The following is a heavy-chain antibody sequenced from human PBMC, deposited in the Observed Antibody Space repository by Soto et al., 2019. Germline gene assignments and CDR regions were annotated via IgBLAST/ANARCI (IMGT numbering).Heavy chain of an antibody. CDR1: GFTVSSNY. Sequence: EVQLVESGGGLVQPGGSLRLSCAASGFTVSSNYMSWVRQAPGKGLEWVSVIYSGGSTYYADSVKGRFTISRDNSKNTLYLQMNSLRAEDTAVYYCARSYSSGWTRYLYYFDYWGQGTLVTVSS. J-gene: IGHJ4*02. V-gene: IGHV3-66*01. D-gene: IGHD6-19*01. CDR3: ARSYSSGWTRYLYYFDY. CDR2: IYSGGST.